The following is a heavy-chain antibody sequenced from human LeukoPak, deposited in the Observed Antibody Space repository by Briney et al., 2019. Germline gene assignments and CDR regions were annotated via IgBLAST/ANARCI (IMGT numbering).Heavy chain of an antibody. J-gene: IGHJ6*03. CDR3: ARVHIVATVYYYYYYMDV. CDR2: IYYSGST. Sequence: SETLSLTCTVSDGSISSSSYYWGWIRQPPGKGLEWIGYIYYSGSTNYNPSLKSRVTISVDTSKNQFSLKLSSVTAADTAVYYCARVHIVATVYYYYYYMDVWGKGTTITVSS. D-gene: IGHD5-12*01. V-gene: IGHV4-61*05. CDR1: DGSISSSSYY.